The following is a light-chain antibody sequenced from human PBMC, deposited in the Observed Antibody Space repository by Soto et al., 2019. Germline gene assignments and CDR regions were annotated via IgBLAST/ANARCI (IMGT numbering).Light chain of an antibody. CDR2: GAA. Sequence: DIQMTQSPSSLSASVGDRVSITCRASQNIRNYLNWYQQKPGKAPRVLIYGAASLQSGVPSRFSGIGSGTNFSLTMNSLQPEDYATYYCQQSYNIQALTFGGGTKVEI. CDR1: QNIRNY. J-gene: IGKJ4*01. V-gene: IGKV1-39*01. CDR3: QQSYNIQALT.